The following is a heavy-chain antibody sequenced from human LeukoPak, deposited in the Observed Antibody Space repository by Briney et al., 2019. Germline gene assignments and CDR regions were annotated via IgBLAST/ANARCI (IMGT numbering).Heavy chain of an antibody. V-gene: IGHV3-33*01. CDR3: ARPNSGSYYIPPLPDY. Sequence: PGRSLRLSCAASGFTFSSYGMHWVRQAPGKGLEWVAVIWYDGSNKYYADSVKGRFTISRDNSKNTLYLQMNSLRAEDTAVYYCARPNSGSYYIPPLPDYWGQGTLVTVSS. J-gene: IGHJ4*02. CDR1: GFTFSSYG. CDR2: IWYDGSNK. D-gene: IGHD3-10*01.